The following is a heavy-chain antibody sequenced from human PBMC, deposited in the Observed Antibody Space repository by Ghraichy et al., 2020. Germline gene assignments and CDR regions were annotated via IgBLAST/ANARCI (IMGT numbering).Heavy chain of an antibody. CDR3: AKVRREGAHHYFDY. CDR2: IYYSGST. V-gene: IGHV4-59*01. J-gene: IGHJ4*02. CDR1: GGSISSYY. Sequence: GSLRLSCTVSGGSISSYYWSWIRQPPGKGLEWIGYIYYSGSTNYNPSLKSRVTISVDTSKNQFSLNLSSVTTADTAVYYCAKVRREGAHHYFDYWGRGTLVTVSS.